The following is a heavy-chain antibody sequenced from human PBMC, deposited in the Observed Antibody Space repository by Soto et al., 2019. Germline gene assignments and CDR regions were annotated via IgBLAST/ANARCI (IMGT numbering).Heavy chain of an antibody. V-gene: IGHV3-23*01. J-gene: IGHJ6*02. CDR1: GFTVSSNY. D-gene: IGHD3-22*01. CDR2: ISASGGTT. CDR3: AKDLGNYYYDSSGYSSYGMDV. Sequence: PGGSLRLSCAASGFTVSSNYMSWVRQAPGKGLEWVSAISASGGTTYYADSVKGRFTISRDNSKNTLYLQMNSLRAEDTAVYYCAKDLGNYYYDSSGYSSYGMDVWGQGTTVTVSS.